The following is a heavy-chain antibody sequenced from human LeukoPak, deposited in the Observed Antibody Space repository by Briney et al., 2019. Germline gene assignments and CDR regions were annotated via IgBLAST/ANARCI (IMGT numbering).Heavy chain of an antibody. CDR3: TRGQYYDSSGIPFDP. Sequence: GGSLRLSCTASGFTLGDYATSWVRQAPGKGLEWVGFIRSKAYGGTTEYAASVKGRFTISRDDSKSIAYLQMNSLKTEDTAVYYCTRGQYYDSSGIPFDPWGQGTLVTVSS. D-gene: IGHD3-22*01. J-gene: IGHJ5*02. V-gene: IGHV3-49*04. CDR1: GFTLGDYA. CDR2: IRSKAYGGTT.